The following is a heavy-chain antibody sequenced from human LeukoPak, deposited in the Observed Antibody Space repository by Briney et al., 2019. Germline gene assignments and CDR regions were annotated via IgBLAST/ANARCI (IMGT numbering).Heavy chain of an antibody. CDR1: GYTFASYG. J-gene: IGHJ4*02. CDR2: ISAYNGNT. CDR3: ARGTPVSGSYYGLDY. D-gene: IGHD1-26*01. Sequence: ASVKVSCKASGYTFASYGISWVRQAPGQGLERRGWISAYNGNTNYAQKLQGRVTMTTDTSTSTAYMELRSLRSDDTAVYYCARGTPVSGSYYGLDYWGQGTLVTVSS. V-gene: IGHV1-18*01.